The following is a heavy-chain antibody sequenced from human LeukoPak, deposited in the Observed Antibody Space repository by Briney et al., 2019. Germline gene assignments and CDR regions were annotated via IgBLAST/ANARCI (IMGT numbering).Heavy chain of an antibody. Sequence: PGGSLRLSCAASGFTFSSYWMHWVRQAPGKRLVWVSRINSDGSSTNYADSVKGRFTISRDNAENTLYLQMNSLRAEDTAVYYCATLGNYFDYWGQGTLVTVSS. V-gene: IGHV3-74*01. J-gene: IGHJ4*02. CDR3: ATLGNYFDY. CDR1: GFTFSSYW. CDR2: INSDGSST.